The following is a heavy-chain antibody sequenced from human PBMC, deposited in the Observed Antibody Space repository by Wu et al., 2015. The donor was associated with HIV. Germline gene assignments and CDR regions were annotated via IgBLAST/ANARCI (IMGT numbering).Heavy chain of an antibody. Sequence: QVQLVQSGAEVKKPGSSVKVSCKASGGTFIDNFLHWVRRAPGQGLEWMGWLNPKSGRTNFAQKFQGRVTVTRDTSITTAYMVLTSLKSNDTALYFCARDWQFHVIFDDYYIDVWGEGTTVIVSS. CDR1: GGTFIDNF. D-gene: IGHD3-3*02. CDR3: ARDWQFHVIFDDYYIDV. J-gene: IGHJ6*03. V-gene: IGHV1-2*02. CDR2: LNPKSGRT.